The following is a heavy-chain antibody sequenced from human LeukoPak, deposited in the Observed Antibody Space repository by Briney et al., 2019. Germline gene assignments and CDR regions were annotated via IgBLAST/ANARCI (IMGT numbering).Heavy chain of an antibody. CDR3: ARGRRSYGYDWFDP. CDR1: GGSISSSSYY. D-gene: IGHD5-18*01. Sequence: SETLSLTCTVSGGSISSSSYYWGWLRQPPGKGLEWIGSIYYSGSTYYNPSLKSRVTISVDTSKNQFSLKLSSVTAADTAVYYCARGRRSYGYDWFDPWGQGTLVTVSS. J-gene: IGHJ5*02. CDR2: IYYSGST. V-gene: IGHV4-39*07.